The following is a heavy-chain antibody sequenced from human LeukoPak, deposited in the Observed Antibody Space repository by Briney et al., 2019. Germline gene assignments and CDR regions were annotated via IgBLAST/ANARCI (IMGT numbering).Heavy chain of an antibody. CDR1: GFTFSSYE. J-gene: IGHJ4*02. Sequence: GGSLRLSCAASGFTFSSYEMNWVRQAPGKGLEWVSYISSSGSTIYYADSVKGRFTISRDNAKNSLYLQMNSLRAEDTALYYCARGGSGWPYYFDYWGQGTLVTVSS. D-gene: IGHD6-19*01. V-gene: IGHV3-48*03. CDR2: ISSSGSTI. CDR3: ARGGSGWPYYFDY.